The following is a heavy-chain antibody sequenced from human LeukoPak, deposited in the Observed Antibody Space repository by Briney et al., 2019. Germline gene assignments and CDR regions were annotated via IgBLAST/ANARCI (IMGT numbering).Heavy chain of an antibody. D-gene: IGHD3-10*01. J-gene: IGHJ6*03. Sequence: GGSLRLSCAASGFTFSSYEMNWVRQAPGKGLEWVSYISSSGSTIYYADSVKGRFTISRDNAKNSLYLQMNSLRAEDTAVYYCARAMGGSGSYNYYYYYYMDVWGKGTTVTISS. CDR1: GFTFSSYE. V-gene: IGHV3-48*03. CDR3: ARAMGGSGSYNYYYYYYMDV. CDR2: ISSSGSTI.